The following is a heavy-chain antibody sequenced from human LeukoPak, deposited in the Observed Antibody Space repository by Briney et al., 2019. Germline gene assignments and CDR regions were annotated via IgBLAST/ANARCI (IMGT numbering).Heavy chain of an antibody. D-gene: IGHD3-22*01. CDR1: GYTFTNYY. Sequence: ASVKVSCKASGYTFTNYYMHWVRQAPGQGLEWMGIINPSGGFTNYAQNFQGRVTMTRDMSTSTVYMAMSSLRSEDTAVYYCARAHSSGYYYSNWFDPWGQGTLVTVSS. CDR2: INPSGGFT. V-gene: IGHV1-46*01. J-gene: IGHJ5*02. CDR3: ARAHSSGYYYSNWFDP.